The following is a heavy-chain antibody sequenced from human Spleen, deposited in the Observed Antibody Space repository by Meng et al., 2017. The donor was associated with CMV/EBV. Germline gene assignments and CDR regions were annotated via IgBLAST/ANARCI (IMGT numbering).Heavy chain of an antibody. CDR2: IKQDGSEK. CDR1: GFTFSRNW. Sequence: GGSLRLSCAASGFTFSRNWMSWVRQAPGKGLEWVANIKQDGSEKYYVDSVKGRFTISRDNAKNSLYLQMSSLRAEDTAVYYCARAKGHPNYFYYYGMDVWGQGTTVTVSS. CDR3: ARAKGHPNYFYYYGMDV. V-gene: IGHV3-7*01. J-gene: IGHJ6*02.